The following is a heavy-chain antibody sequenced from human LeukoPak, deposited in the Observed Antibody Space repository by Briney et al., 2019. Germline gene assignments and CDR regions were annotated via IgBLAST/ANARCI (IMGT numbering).Heavy chain of an antibody. CDR2: IYYSGST. CDR1: GGSTSSYY. J-gene: IGHJ6*02. Sequence: SETLSLTCTVSGGSTSSYYWSWIRQPPGKGLEWIGYIYYSGSTNYNPSLKSRVTISGDTSKNHFSLRLSSVTAADTAVYYCARDGLSLPPRRFGMDVWGQGTTVTVSS. V-gene: IGHV4-59*01. D-gene: IGHD3-16*02. CDR3: ARDGLSLPPRRFGMDV.